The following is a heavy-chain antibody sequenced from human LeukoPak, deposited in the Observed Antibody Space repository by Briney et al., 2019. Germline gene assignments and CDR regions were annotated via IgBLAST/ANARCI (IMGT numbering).Heavy chain of an antibody. CDR1: GFTFSSYW. V-gene: IGHV3-7*03. J-gene: IGHJ4*02. Sequence: GGSLRLSCAASGFTFSSYWTSWVRQAPGKGLEWVANIKQDGSEKYYVDSVKGRFTISRDNAKNSLYLQMNSLRAEDTAVYYCARGVGDYYDSSGHDYWGQGTLVTVSS. CDR3: ARGVGDYYDSSGHDY. CDR2: IKQDGSEK. D-gene: IGHD3-22*01.